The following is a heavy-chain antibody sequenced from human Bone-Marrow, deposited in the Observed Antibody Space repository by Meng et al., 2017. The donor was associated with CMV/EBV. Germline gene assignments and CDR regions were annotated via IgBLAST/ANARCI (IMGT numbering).Heavy chain of an antibody. V-gene: IGHV3-66*02. J-gene: IGHJ6*01. Sequence: GGSLRLSCAASGFTVSGNYMSWVRQAPGKGLEWVSVIYSGGTTYYADSVKGRFTISRDNSKNTLYLQMNSLRAEDTAVYYCASRTEYYYYGMDGWGQGTTVTVSS. D-gene: IGHD1-14*01. CDR3: ASRTEYYYYGMDG. CDR1: GFTVSGNY. CDR2: IYSGGTT.